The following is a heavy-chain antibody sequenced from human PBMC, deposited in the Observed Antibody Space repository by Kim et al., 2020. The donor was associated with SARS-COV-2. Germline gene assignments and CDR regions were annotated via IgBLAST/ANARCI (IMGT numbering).Heavy chain of an antibody. CDR3: ANGGNYCSGGSCFDY. D-gene: IGHD2-15*01. V-gene: IGHV4-34*01. J-gene: IGHJ4*02. Sequence: NPAHKGRVTISVDTSKNQFSLKLSSVTAADTAVYYCANGGNYCSGGSCFDYWGQGTLVTVSS.